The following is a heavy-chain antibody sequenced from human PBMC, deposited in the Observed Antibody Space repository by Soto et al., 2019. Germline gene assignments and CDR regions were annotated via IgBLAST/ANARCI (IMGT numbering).Heavy chain of an antibody. Sequence: EVQLLESGGGLVQPGGSLRLSCAASGITISNYPMSWVRQAPGKGLDWVSGISGSGDRTYYADSAKGRFTISKDISKNSLSLQLDNLGVDDTAVYFCVQDDGGYPATAPHWGQGTLVTVSS. J-gene: IGHJ1*01. CDR2: ISGSGDRT. CDR3: VQDDGGYPATAPH. CDR1: GITISNYP. D-gene: IGHD3-22*01. V-gene: IGHV3-23*01.